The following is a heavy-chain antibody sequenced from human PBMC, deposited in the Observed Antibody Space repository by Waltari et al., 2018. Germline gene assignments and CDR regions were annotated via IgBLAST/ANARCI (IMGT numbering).Heavy chain of an antibody. V-gene: IGHV4-34*01. J-gene: IGHJ4*02. Sequence: QVQLQQWGAGLLKPSETLSLTCAVYGGSFSGYYWSWIRQPPGTGLEWIGEINHSGSTNYNPSLKSRVTISVDTSKNQFSLKLSSVTAADTAVYYCARIYYGSGSYYTPYYFDYWGQGTLVTVSS. D-gene: IGHD3-10*01. CDR1: GGSFSGYY. CDR2: INHSGST. CDR3: ARIYYGSGSYYTPYYFDY.